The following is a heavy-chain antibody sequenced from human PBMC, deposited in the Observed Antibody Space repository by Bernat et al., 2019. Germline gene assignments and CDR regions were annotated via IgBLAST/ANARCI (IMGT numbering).Heavy chain of an antibody. CDR3: ASRIGILVTGPFYDY. Sequence: QVQLQESGPGLVKPSGTLSLTCAVSGASISSNEWWSWVRQPPGKGLEWIGEIYHSGTTNYNPSLRSRVTMSVDKSKNQFSPRLNSVTAADTAVYYCASRIGILVTGPFYDYRGQGTLVTVSS. J-gene: IGHJ4*02. CDR1: GASISSNEW. D-gene: IGHD6-19*01. CDR2: IYHSGTT. V-gene: IGHV4-4*02.